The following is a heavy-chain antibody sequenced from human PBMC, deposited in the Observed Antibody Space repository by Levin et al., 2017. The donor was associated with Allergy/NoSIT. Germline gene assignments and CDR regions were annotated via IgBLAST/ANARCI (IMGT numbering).Heavy chain of an antibody. CDR3: AKCIGDSCYSPIDY. J-gene: IGHJ4*02. CDR1: GFRFSSYA. D-gene: IGHD2-21*01. V-gene: IGHV3-23*01. CDR2: ICAGGGTT. Sequence: GGSLRLSCAASGFRFSSYAMSWVRQAPGKGLEWVSVICAGGGTTYYVDSVKGRLTISRDDSKNALYLQMNSLRAEDTATYYCAKCIGDSCYSPIDYWGQGTVVTVSS.